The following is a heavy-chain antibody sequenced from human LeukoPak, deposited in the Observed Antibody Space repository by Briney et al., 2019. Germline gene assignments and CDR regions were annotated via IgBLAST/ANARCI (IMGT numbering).Heavy chain of an antibody. J-gene: IGHJ4*02. CDR3: ARDNDYGDYGISDY. CDR2: ITNSGTTI. V-gene: IGHV3-11*04. Sequence: GGSLRLSCAASGFTFTDFYMSWIRQAPGKGLEWVSYITNSGTTIYYADSVKGRFTISRDNAKNSLYLQMNSLRAEDTAVYYCARDNDYGDYGISDYWGQGTLVTVSS. D-gene: IGHD4-17*01. CDR1: GFTFTDFY.